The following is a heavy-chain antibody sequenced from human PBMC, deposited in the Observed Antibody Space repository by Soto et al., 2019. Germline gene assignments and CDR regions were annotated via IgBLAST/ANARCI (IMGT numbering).Heavy chain of an antibody. CDR3: ARVERGTATTVVDAFDI. CDR1: GGFVSSGSYY. V-gene: IGHV4-34*01. CDR2: MSHSGGT. Sequence: QVQLQQWGAGLLKPSETLSLTCAVYGGFVSSGSYYWSWIRQPPGKGLEWIGEMSHSGGTHFNPSLECRVTISVETSKNQFSLKMSAVTAADTALYYCARVERGTATTVVDAFDIWGPGTMVTVSS. D-gene: IGHD1-1*01. J-gene: IGHJ3*02.